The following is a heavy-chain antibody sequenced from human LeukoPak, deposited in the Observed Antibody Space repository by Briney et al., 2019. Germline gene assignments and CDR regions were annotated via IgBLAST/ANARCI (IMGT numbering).Heavy chain of an antibody. CDR2: IYYSGST. CDR3: ARGGSRHPSPEDY. V-gene: IGHV4-59*01. J-gene: IGHJ4*02. D-gene: IGHD1-1*01. Sequence: SETLSLTCTVSGGSISSYYWSWIRQPPGKGLEWIGYIYYSGSTNYNPSLKSRVTISVDTSKNQFSLKLSSVTAADTAVYYCARGGSRHPSPEDYWGRGTLVTVSS. CDR1: GGSISSYY.